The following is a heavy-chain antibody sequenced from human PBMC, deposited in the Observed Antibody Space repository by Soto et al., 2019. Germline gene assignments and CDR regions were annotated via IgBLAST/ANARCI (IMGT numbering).Heavy chain of an antibody. J-gene: IGHJ4*02. V-gene: IGHV1-8*01. CDR1: GYTFTSYY. CDR3: ARRGRDGYHSKLYFDY. CDR2: MNPNSGNT. Sequence: QVQLVQSGAEVKKPGASVKISCKASGYTFTSYYINWVRQATGQGLEWMGWMNPNSGNTGYAQKSQGRVTMTRNTSISTAYMELSSLRSDDTAVYYCARRGRDGYHSKLYFDYWGQGTLVTVSS. D-gene: IGHD5-12*01.